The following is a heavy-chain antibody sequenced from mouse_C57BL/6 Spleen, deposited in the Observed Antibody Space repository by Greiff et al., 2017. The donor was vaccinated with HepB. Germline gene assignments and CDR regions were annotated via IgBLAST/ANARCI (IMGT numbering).Heavy chain of an antibody. CDR1: GYTFTSYW. Sequence: QVQLQQPGAELVQPGASVKLSCKASGYTFTSYWMHWVKQRPGRGLEWIGRIDPNSGGTKYNEKFKSKATLTVDKPSSTAYMQRSSLTSEDSAVYYGARGGFFYAMDYWGQGTSVTVSS. CDR2: IDPNSGGT. CDR3: ARGGFFYAMDY. J-gene: IGHJ4*01. V-gene: IGHV1-72*01.